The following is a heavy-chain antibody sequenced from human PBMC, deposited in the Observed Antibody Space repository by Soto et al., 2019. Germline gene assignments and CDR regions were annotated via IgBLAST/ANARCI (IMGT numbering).Heavy chain of an antibody. CDR3: ARRGGSSWPNYYYYYGMDV. V-gene: IGHV5-10-1*01. CDR2: IDPSDSYT. CDR1: GYSFTSYW. D-gene: IGHD6-13*01. J-gene: IGHJ6*02. Sequence: GESLKISCKGSGYSFTSYWISWVRQMPGKGLEWMGRIDPSDSYTNYSPSFLGRVTISADKSISTAYLQWSSLKASDTAMYYCARRGGSSWPNYYYYYGMDVWGQGTTVTVSS.